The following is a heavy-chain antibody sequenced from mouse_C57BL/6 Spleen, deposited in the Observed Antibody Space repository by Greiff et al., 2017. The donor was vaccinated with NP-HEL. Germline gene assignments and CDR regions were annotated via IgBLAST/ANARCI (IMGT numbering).Heavy chain of an antibody. CDR1: GFTFSSYA. D-gene: IGHD2-4*01. V-gene: IGHV5-9-1*02. CDR3: TREPIYYDYDGPFDY. J-gene: IGHJ2*01. Sequence: EVKLMESGEGLVKPGGSLKLSCAASGFTFSSYAMSWVRQTPEKRLEWVAYISSGGDYIYYADTVKGRFTISRDNARNTLYLQMSSLKSEDTAMYYCTREPIYYDYDGPFDYWGQGTTLTVSS. CDR2: ISSGGDYI.